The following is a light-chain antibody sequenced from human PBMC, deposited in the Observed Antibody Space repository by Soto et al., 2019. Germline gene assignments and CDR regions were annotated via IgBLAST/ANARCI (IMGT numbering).Light chain of an antibody. CDR1: QSISSW. J-gene: IGKJ3*01. V-gene: IGKV1-5*01. Sequence: DIQMTQSPSTLSASVGDRVTITCRASQSISSWLAWYQQKPGKAPKLLIYDASRRATGIPDRFSGSGSGTDFTLTISRLEPEDFAVYYCQQYGSSVFSFGPGTKVDI. CDR3: QQYGSSVFS. CDR2: DAS.